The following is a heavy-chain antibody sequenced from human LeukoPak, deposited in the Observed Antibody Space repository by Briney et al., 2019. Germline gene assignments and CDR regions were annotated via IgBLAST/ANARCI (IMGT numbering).Heavy chain of an antibody. V-gene: IGHV4-59*01. CDR3: ARVRHDYGDYEP. CDR1: GGSISSYY. D-gene: IGHD4-17*01. J-gene: IGHJ5*02. Sequence: SETLSLTCTVSGGSISSYYWSWIRQPPGKGLEWIGYIYYSRSTNYNPSLKSRVTISVDTSKNQFSLKLSSVTAADTAVYYCARVRHDYGDYEPWGQGTLVTVSS. CDR2: IYYSRST.